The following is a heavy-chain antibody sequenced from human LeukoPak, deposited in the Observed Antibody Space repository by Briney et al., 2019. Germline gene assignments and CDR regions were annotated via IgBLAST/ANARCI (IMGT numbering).Heavy chain of an antibody. CDR2: ISSGSSYI. D-gene: IGHD6-6*01. Sequence: PGGSLRLSCAASGFTFSSYSMSWVRQAPGKGLEWVSSISSGSSYIYSTHYADSVKGRFTISRDSTKNSLYLQINSLRAEDTAVYYCARAASHYYFDSWGQGTLVTVSS. J-gene: IGHJ4*02. CDR3: ARAASHYYFDS. CDR1: GFTFSSYS. V-gene: IGHV3-21*01.